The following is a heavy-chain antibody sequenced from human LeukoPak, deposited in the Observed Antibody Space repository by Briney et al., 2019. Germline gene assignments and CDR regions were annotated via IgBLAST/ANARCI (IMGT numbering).Heavy chain of an antibody. CDR1: GFTVSSNY. CDR3: ARAQVGATIYFDY. V-gene: IGHV3-53*01. D-gene: IGHD1-26*01. CDR2: IYSGGST. J-gene: IGHJ4*02. Sequence: PGGSLRLSCAASGFTVSSNYMSWVRQAPGKGLEWVSVIYSGGSTYYADSVKGRFTISRDNSKNTLYLQMNSLRAEDTAVYYCARAQVGATIYFDYWGQGTLVTVSS.